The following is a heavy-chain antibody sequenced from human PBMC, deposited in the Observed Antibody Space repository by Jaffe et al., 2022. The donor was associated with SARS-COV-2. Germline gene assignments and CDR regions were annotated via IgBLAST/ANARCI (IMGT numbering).Heavy chain of an antibody. CDR2: ISGSGGST. CDR3: AKDQGGYSPGRGAFDI. Sequence: EVQLLESGGGLVQPGGSLRLSCAASGFTFSSYAMSWVRQAPGKGLEWVSAISGSGGSTYYADSVKGRFTISRDNSKNTLYLQMNSLRAEDTAVYYCAKDQGGYSPGRGAFDIWGQGTMVTVSS. CDR1: GFTFSSYA. J-gene: IGHJ3*02. D-gene: IGHD5-18*01. V-gene: IGHV3-23*01.